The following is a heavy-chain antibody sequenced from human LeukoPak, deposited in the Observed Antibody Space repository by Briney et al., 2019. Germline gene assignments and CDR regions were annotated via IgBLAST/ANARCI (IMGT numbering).Heavy chain of an antibody. CDR2: ISWNSGSI. CDR1: GFTFDDYA. V-gene: IGHV3-9*01. D-gene: IGHD5-18*01. Sequence: SLRLSCAASGFTFDDYAMHWVRQAPGKGLEWVSGISWNSGSIGYADSVKGRFTISRDNAKNSLYLQMNSLRAEDTALYYCAKAVDTAMVAHFDYWGQGTLISVSS. J-gene: IGHJ4*02. CDR3: AKAVDTAMVAHFDY.